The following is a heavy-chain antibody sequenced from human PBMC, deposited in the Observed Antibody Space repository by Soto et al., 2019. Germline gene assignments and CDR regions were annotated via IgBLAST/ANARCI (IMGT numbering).Heavy chain of an antibody. CDR1: GFTFRNYA. V-gene: IGHV3-30-3*01. CDR2: TSHDGSTT. Sequence: QVQLVESGGGVVQPGRSLRLTCTASGFTFRNYALYWIRQAPGKGLEWVTATSHDGSTTYYTDSVKGRFTISRDNFKNTTYLQMNRLRIEDTAVYFCARDFWSGYRFGMDVWGQGTTVTVSS. D-gene: IGHD3-3*01. J-gene: IGHJ6*02. CDR3: ARDFWSGYRFGMDV.